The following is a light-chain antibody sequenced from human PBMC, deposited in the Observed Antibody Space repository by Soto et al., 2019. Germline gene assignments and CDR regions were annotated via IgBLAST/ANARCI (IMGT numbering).Light chain of an antibody. CDR3: CSFTTTSTHV. V-gene: IGLV2-14*01. CDR1: SSDIGAYDY. Sequence: QSALTQPASLSGSPGQSITISCTATSSDIGAYDYVSWFQQHPGKAPKLMISEVNNRPSGVSNRFSGSKSGNTAYLTISGLQVEDEAEYFCCSFTTTSTHVFGTGTKVTVL. J-gene: IGLJ1*01. CDR2: EVN.